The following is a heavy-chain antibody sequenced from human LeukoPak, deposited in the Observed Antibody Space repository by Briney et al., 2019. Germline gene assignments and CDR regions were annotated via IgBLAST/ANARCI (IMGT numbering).Heavy chain of an antibody. CDR3: ATPNRDYYYYYMDV. Sequence: SETLSLTCTVSGGSISSSSYYWGWIRQAPGKGLEWIGSMYYSGSSYYNPSLKSRVTISVDTSKNQFSLKLSSVTAADTAVYYCATPNRDYYYYYMDVWGKGTTVTVSS. J-gene: IGHJ6*03. D-gene: IGHD1-14*01. CDR2: MYYSGSS. V-gene: IGHV4-39*01. CDR1: GGSISSSSYY.